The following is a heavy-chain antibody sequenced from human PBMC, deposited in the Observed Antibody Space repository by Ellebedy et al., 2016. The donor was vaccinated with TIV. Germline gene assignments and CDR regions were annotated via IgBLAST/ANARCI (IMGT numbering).Heavy chain of an antibody. CDR3: ARDLAGSYGWFDP. V-gene: IGHV4-4*08. CDR1: GGSISSYY. CDR2: IYYSGST. J-gene: IGHJ5*02. D-gene: IGHD4-17*01. Sequence: SETLSLXXTVSGGSISSYYWSWIRQPPGKGLEWIGYIYYSGSTNYNPSLKSRVTISVDTSKNQFSLKLSSVTAADTAVYYCARDLAGSYGWFDPWGQGTLVTVSS.